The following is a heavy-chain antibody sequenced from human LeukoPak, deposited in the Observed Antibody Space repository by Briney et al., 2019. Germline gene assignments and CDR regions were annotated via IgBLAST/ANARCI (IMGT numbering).Heavy chain of an antibody. CDR3: AREYQVTARFDP. CDR1: GFTFSTYT. D-gene: IGHD2-2*01. V-gene: IGHV3-21*01. J-gene: IGHJ5*02. Sequence: PGGSLRLSCAASGFTFSTYTMNWVSQAPGKGLEWVSTISSSSSYIYYGDSVKGRFTISRDNAKNTLPLQMHSLRAEDTAIYYCAREYQVTARFDPWGQGTLVTVSS. CDR2: ISSSSSYI.